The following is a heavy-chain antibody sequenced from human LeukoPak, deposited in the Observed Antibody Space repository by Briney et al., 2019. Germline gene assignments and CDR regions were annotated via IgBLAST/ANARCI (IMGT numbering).Heavy chain of an antibody. J-gene: IGHJ6*02. Sequence: SETLSLTCTVSGGSISSYFWSWIRQPAGKGLEWIGRIYPSGSTNYSPSLKSRVTMSVDTSKNQFSLKLSSVTAADTAVYYCARAAAFHYDSSGYYTSPYYYGMDVWGQGTTVAVSS. CDR2: IYPSGST. CDR3: ARAAAFHYDSSGYYTSPYYYGMDV. D-gene: IGHD3-22*01. V-gene: IGHV4-4*07. CDR1: GGSISSYF.